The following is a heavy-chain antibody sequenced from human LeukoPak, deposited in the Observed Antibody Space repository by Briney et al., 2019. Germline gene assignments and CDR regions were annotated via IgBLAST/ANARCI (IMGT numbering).Heavy chain of an antibody. D-gene: IGHD6-6*01. CDR3: ARVEYSSSSLFDY. J-gene: IGHJ4*02. Sequence: PSETLSLTCIVSGGSISSGGHYWSWIRQHPGKGLEWIGYINYSGSTYYNPSLKSRVTISVDTSQNQFSLKLSSVTAADTAVYYCARVEYSSSSLFDYWGRGTLVTVSS. V-gene: IGHV4-31*03. CDR1: GGSISSGGHY. CDR2: INYSGST.